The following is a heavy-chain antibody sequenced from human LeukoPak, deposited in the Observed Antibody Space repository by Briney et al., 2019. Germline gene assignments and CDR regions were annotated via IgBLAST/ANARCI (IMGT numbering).Heavy chain of an antibody. CDR1: GGSISSYY. CDR3: ARGYYDSSGYYYEDY. J-gene: IGHJ4*02. CDR2: IYTSGST. Sequence: PSETLSLTCTVSGGSISSYYWSWIRQPAEKGLEWIGRIYTSGSTNYNPSLKSRVTMSVDTSKNQFSLKLSSVTAADTAVYYCARGYYDSSGYYYEDYWGQGTLVTVSS. D-gene: IGHD3-22*01. V-gene: IGHV4-4*07.